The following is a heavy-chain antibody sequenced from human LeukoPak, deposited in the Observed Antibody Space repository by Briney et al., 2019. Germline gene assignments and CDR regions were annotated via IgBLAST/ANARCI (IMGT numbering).Heavy chain of an antibody. CDR1: GFTFSSYE. Sequence: GGSLRLSCAASGFTFSSYEMNWVRQAPGKGLEWVSYISSSGSTIYYADSVKGRFTISRDNYKNTLYLQMNSLRAEDTAVYYCAKDPTIVGAPYWGQGTLVTVSS. D-gene: IGHD1-26*01. J-gene: IGHJ4*02. CDR3: AKDPTIVGAPY. CDR2: ISSSGSTI. V-gene: IGHV3-48*03.